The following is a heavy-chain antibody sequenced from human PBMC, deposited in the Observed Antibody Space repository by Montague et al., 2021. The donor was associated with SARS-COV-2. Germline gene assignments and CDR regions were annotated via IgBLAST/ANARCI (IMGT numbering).Heavy chain of an antibody. Sequence: SETLSLTCTVSGGSISSFYWSWFRQPPGKGLEWIGYISDSGSTNYNPSLTSRVTISADTPKNQFSLRLSSVTAADTAVYYCARISRNSGFVGVFDIWGQGTLVTVSS. D-gene: IGHD3-22*01. CDR1: GGSISSFY. J-gene: IGHJ3*02. V-gene: IGHV4-59*01. CDR3: ARISRNSGFVGVFDI. CDR2: ISDSGST.